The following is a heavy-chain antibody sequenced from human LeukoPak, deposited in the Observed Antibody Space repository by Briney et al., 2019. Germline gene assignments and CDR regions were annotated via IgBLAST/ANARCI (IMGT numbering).Heavy chain of an antibody. D-gene: IGHD6-19*01. V-gene: IGHV3-23*05. CDR2: IYNSGTKI. J-gene: IGHJ4*02. Sequence: GGSLRLSCVASGITFSTYSMTWVRQRAGKGLEWVASIYNSGTKIFYADSVKGRFTISRDNSNNVLFLQMDSLRAEDSAIYYCAKDIVPDSGWDLDYWGRGTLVTASS. CDR1: GITFSTYS. CDR3: AKDIVPDSGWDLDY.